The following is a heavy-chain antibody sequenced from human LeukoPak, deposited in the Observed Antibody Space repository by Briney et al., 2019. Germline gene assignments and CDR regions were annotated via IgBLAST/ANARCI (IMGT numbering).Heavy chain of an antibody. Sequence: SETLSLTCTVSGGSISNSYWSWIRQPPGKGLEWFAYIYYTGNTKYNPSLKSRVTISVDTSKNQFSLRLSSVTAADTAVYYCARDSGSSPTFDYWGQGTLVTVSS. CDR3: ARDSGSSPTFDY. J-gene: IGHJ4*02. V-gene: IGHV4-59*01. CDR2: IYYTGNT. D-gene: IGHD1-26*01. CDR1: GGSISNSY.